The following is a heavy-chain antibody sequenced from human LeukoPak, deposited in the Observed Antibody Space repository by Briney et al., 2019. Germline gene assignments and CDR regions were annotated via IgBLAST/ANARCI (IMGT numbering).Heavy chain of an antibody. Sequence: GGSLTLLCAASGFTLWSYAMRGVRHAPGKGLEGVSAISGSGGSTYYEDSVKGRFTISRDNSKNTLYLQMDSLRAEDTAVYYCAKSRGGYYDSSGCPYWGQGTLVTVSS. D-gene: IGHD3-22*01. J-gene: IGHJ4*02. CDR1: GFTLWSYA. CDR3: AKSRGGYYDSSGCPY. V-gene: IGHV3-23*01. CDR2: ISGSGGST.